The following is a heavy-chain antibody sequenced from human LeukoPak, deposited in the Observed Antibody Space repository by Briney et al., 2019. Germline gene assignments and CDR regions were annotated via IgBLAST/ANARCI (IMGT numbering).Heavy chain of an antibody. CDR1: GDSVSSNSAA. CDR2: TYCRSKWYN. D-gene: IGHD6-6*01. J-gene: IGHJ4*02. CDR3: ARDLFEAEDYSSSSEYYFDY. V-gene: IGHV6-1*01. Sequence: SQTLSLTCAISGDSVSSNSAAWNWIRQSPSRGLEWLGRTYCRSKWYNDYAVSVKSRITINPDTSKNQFSLQLNSVTPEDTAVYYCARDLFEAEDYSSSSEYYFDYWGQGTLVTVSS.